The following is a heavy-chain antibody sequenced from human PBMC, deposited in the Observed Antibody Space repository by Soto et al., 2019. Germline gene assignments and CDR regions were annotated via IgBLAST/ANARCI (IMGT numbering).Heavy chain of an antibody. CDR3: AREVRYCSSTSCRNWFDP. J-gene: IGHJ5*02. V-gene: IGHV1-8*01. CDR1: GYTFTSYD. Sequence: QVQLVQSGAEVKKPGASVKVSCKASGYTFTSYDINWVRQATGQGLEWMGWMNPNSGNTGYAQKFQGRVTMTRNTSISTAYMELSSLRSEDTDVYYCAREVRYCSSTSCRNWFDPWGQGTLVTVSS. D-gene: IGHD2-2*01. CDR2: MNPNSGNT.